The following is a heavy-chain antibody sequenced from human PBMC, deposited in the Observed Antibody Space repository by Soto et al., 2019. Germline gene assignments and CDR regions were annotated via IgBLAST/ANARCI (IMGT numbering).Heavy chain of an antibody. D-gene: IGHD5-12*01. CDR1: GFTFSDYY. V-gene: IGHV3-11*01. CDR2: ISSSGSTI. Sequence: PGGSLRLSCAASGFTFSDYYMSWIRQAPGKGLEWVSYISSSGSTIYYADSVKGRFTISRDNAKNSLYLQMNSLRAEDTAVYYCARSVVATNTFFDYWGQGTLVTVSS. CDR3: ARSVVATNTFFDY. J-gene: IGHJ4*02.